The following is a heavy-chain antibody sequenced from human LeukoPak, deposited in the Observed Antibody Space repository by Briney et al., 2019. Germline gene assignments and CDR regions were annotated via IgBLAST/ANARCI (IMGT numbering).Heavy chain of an antibody. CDR3: ARQTGSGLFTLP. CDR1: GISISSSNSY. Sequence: SETLSLTCTVSGISISSSNSYWGWIRQPPGKGLEWIGSIYYTGNTYYNASLKSRVTISIDTSKNQISLRLTSVTAADTAMYYCARQTGSGLFTLPGGQGTLVTVSS. D-gene: IGHD3/OR15-3a*01. V-gene: IGHV4-39*01. J-gene: IGHJ4*02. CDR2: IYYTGNT.